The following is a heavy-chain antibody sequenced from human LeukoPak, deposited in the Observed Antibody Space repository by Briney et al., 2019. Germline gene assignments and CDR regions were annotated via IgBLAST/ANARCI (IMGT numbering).Heavy chain of an antibody. Sequence: GGSLRLSCAASGFTCSSYAMSWVRQAPGKGLEWVSAISGSGGSTYYADSVKGRFTISRDNSKNTLYLQMNSLRAEDTAVYYCAKDSPSGYYDSSGFFDYWGQGTLVTVSS. D-gene: IGHD3-22*01. CDR1: GFTCSSYA. J-gene: IGHJ4*02. V-gene: IGHV3-23*01. CDR3: AKDSPSGYYDSSGFFDY. CDR2: ISGSGGST.